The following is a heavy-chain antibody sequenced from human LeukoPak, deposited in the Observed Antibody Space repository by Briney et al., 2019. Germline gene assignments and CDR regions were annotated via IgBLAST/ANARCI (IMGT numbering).Heavy chain of an antibody. D-gene: IGHD4-11*01. Sequence: ASVKVSCKASGYTFTSYGISWVRQAPGQGLEWMGWISTYNGNTNYAQKLQGRVTMTTDTSTTTADMELRSLTSDDTAVYYCARDPTTQTFDYWGQGTLVTVSS. CDR1: GYTFTSYG. J-gene: IGHJ4*02. CDR2: ISTYNGNT. CDR3: ARDPTTQTFDY. V-gene: IGHV1-18*01.